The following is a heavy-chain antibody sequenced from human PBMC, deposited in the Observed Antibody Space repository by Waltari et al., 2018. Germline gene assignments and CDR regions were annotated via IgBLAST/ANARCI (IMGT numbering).Heavy chain of an antibody. CDR2: INAGNGNT. Sequence: QVQLVQSGAEVKKPGASVKVSCKASVYTFTSYAMHWFLPAPGQRLEWMGWINAGNGNTKYSQKFQGRVTSTRDTSASTAYMELSSLRSEDTAVYYCARVRTEWYGVMAFDIWGQGTMVTVSS. J-gene: IGHJ3*02. CDR3: ARVRTEWYGVMAFDI. CDR1: VYTFTSYA. D-gene: IGHD3-3*01. V-gene: IGHV1-3*01.